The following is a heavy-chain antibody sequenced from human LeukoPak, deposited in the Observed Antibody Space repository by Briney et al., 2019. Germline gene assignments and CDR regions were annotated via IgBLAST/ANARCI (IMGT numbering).Heavy chain of an antibody. CDR2: ISWNSGSV. J-gene: IGHJ4*02. V-gene: IGHV3-9*01. CDR3: AKETGSGSGRRYFDY. D-gene: IGHD3-10*01. Sequence: GGSLRLSCAASGFTFDDYAMHWVRQAPGKGLEWVSGISWNSGSVGYADSVKGRFTISRDNAKNSLYLQMNSLRAEDTALYYCAKETGSGSGRRYFDYWGQGTLVTVSS. CDR1: GFTFDDYA.